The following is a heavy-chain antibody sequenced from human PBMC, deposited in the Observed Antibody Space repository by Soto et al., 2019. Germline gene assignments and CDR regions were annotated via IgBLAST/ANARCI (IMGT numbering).Heavy chain of an antibody. CDR2: IYYSGST. CDR3: ARVQVSAWFDP. Sequence: SETLSLTCTVSGGSISSYYWSWIRQPPGKGLEWIGYIYYSGSTNHNPSLKSRVTISVDTSKNQFSLKLSSVTAADTAAYYCARVQVSAWFDPWGQGTLVTVSS. J-gene: IGHJ5*02. CDR1: GGSISSYY. D-gene: IGHD1-20*01. V-gene: IGHV4-59*01.